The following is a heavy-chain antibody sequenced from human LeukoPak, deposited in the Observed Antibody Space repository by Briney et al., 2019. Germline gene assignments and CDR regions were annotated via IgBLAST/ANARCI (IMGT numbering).Heavy chain of an antibody. V-gene: IGHV4-59*11. CDR1: GGSISSHY. D-gene: IGHD5-18*01. CDR2: IYYSGST. J-gene: IGHJ5*02. CDR3: ATHTDWFDP. Sequence: SETLSLTCTVSGGSISSHYWSWIRQPPGKGLEWIGYIYYSGSTNYNPSLKSRVTISVDTSKNQFSLKLGSVTAADTAVYYCATHTDWFDPWGQGTLVTVSS.